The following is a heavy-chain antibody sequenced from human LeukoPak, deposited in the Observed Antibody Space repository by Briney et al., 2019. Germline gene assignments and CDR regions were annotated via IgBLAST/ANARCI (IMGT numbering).Heavy chain of an antibody. J-gene: IGHJ3*01. CDR1: GFAVRDNY. V-gene: IGHV3-64*01. CDR2: ISSNGGST. CDR3: ARALTMVRGITFEAFDL. D-gene: IGHD3-10*01. Sequence: GGSLRLSCAASGFAVRDNYMSWVRQAPGKGLEYVSAISSNGGSTYYANSVKGRFIVSRDNSKNTLYLQMGSLRAEDMAVYYCARALTMVRGITFEAFDLWGQGTMVTVSS.